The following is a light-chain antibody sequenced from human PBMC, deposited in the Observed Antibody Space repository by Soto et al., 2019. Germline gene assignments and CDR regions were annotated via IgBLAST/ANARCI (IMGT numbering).Light chain of an antibody. CDR1: LGINRF. CDR3: QQRSDWPPIT. J-gene: IGKJ5*01. CDR2: AAS. Sequence: DIQMTQSPSSLSASVGDRVAITCRASLGINRFLAWYQQKPGKAPKLLIYAASTLQSGVPSRFAGSGSGTDFTLTISSLEPEDFAVYYCQQRSDWPPITFGQGTRLEIK. V-gene: IGKV1-9*01.